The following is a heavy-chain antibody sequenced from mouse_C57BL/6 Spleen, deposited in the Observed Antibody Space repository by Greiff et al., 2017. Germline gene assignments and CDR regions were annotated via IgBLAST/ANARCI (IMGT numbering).Heavy chain of an antibody. CDR3: ASGGISDGNSGYCDA. D-gene: IGHD2-1*01. CDR1: GYTFTSYG. CDR2: IYPRSGNT. V-gene: IGHV1-81*01. Sequence: QVQLQQSGAELVRPGASVKLSCKASGYTFTSYGISWVKQRTGQGLEWIGEIYPRSGNTYYNEKFKGKATLTADKSSSTAYMQLNSRTSEDSAVYFWASGGISDGNSGYCDAWGQGTTLTVSS. J-gene: IGHJ2*01.